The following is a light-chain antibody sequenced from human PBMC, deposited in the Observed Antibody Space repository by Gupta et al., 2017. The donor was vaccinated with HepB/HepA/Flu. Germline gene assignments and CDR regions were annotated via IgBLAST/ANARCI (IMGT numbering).Light chain of an antibody. J-gene: IGKJ4*01. CDR2: AAS. CDR3: QQSYSTLT. V-gene: IGKV1-39*01. CDR1: QSISSY. Sequence: DIQMTQSPSSLSASVGDRVTITCRASQSISSYLNWYQQKPGKAPKLLIYAASSLQSGVPSRFSGSGAGTDFTLTISRRQPEDFATYYWQQSYSTLTFGGGTXVEIK.